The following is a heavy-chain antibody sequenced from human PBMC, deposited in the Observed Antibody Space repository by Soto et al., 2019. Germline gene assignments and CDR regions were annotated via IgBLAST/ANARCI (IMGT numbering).Heavy chain of an antibody. CDR1: GYTFFTYD. CDR3: ARHRGPKTAENWFDP. Sequence: QVHLVQSGVEVKTPGASVKVSCQASGYTFFTYDISWVRQAPGQGLEWMGWISTYSGDTKYAQKFQGRVTMTTDTSTTTAELELRSLRADDKAEYYCARHRGPKTAENWFDPWGQGTLVTVSS. D-gene: IGHD6-13*01. V-gene: IGHV1-18*01. J-gene: IGHJ5*02. CDR2: ISTYSGDT.